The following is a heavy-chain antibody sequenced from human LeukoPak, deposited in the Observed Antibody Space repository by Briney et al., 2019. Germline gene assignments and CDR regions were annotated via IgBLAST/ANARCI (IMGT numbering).Heavy chain of an antibody. V-gene: IGHV1-18*01. CDR2: ISAYNGNT. J-gene: IGHJ4*02. Sequence: ASAKVSCKASGYTFTSYGISWVRQAPGQGLEWMGWISAYNGNTNYAQKLQGRVTMTTDTSTSTAYMELRSLRSDDTAVYYCARVMTTVTKFLYYFDYWGQGTLVTVSS. CDR1: GYTFTSYG. CDR3: ARVMTTVTKFLYYFDY. D-gene: IGHD4-17*01.